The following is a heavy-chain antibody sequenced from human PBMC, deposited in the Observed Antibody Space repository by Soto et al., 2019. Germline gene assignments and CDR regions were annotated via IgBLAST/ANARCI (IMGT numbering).Heavy chain of an antibody. D-gene: IGHD6-19*01. V-gene: IGHV3-53*01. CDR2: IYSGGST. J-gene: IGHJ5*02. Sequence: HPGGSLRLSCAASGFTVTNKYISWVRQAPGKGLEWLSVIYSGGSTYYADSVKGRFTISRDNSKNTLYLQMNSLRAEDTAVYYCARDLTRRGWYNGLDPWGQGTLVTVSS. CDR1: GFTVTNKY. CDR3: ARDLTRRGWYNGLDP.